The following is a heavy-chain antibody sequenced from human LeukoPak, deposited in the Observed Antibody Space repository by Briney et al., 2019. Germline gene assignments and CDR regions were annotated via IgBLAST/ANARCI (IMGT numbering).Heavy chain of an antibody. D-gene: IGHD2-2*01. CDR1: GFTFSDYY. CDR3: ARDQIVVVPAAIPNYYYYGMDV. Sequence: TGGSLRLSCAASGFTFSDYYMSWIRQAPGKGLEWVSYISSSGSTIYYADSVKGRFTISRDNAKNSLYLQMNSLRAEDTAVYYCARDQIVVVPAAIPNYYYYGMDVWGQGTTVTVSS. V-gene: IGHV3-11*01. J-gene: IGHJ6*02. CDR2: ISSSGSTI.